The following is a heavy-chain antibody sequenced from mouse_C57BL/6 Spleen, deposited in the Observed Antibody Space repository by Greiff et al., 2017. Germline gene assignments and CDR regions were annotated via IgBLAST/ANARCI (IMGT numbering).Heavy chain of an antibody. CDR1: GYAFTNYL. Sequence: VQVVESGAELVRPGTSVKVSCKASGYAFTNYLIEWVKQRPGQGLEWIGVINPGSGGTNYNEKFKGKATLTADKSSSTAYMQLSSLTSEDSAVYFCARSTDYAMDYWGQGTSVTVSS. CDR3: ARSTDYAMDY. D-gene: IGHD1-1*01. CDR2: INPGSGGT. J-gene: IGHJ4*01. V-gene: IGHV1-54*01.